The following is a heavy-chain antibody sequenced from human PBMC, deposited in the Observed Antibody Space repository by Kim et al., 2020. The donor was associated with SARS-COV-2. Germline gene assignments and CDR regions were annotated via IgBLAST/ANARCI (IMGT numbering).Heavy chain of an antibody. Sequence: GGSLRLSCAASGFTFSSYGMHWVRQAPGKGLEWVAVISYDGSNKYYADSVKGRFTISRDNSKNTLYLQMNSLRAEDTAVYYCAKTARSQDYDYVWGSYREYPQYAFDIWGQGTMVTVSS. CDR1: GFTFSSYG. J-gene: IGHJ3*02. CDR2: ISYDGSNK. V-gene: IGHV3-30*18. D-gene: IGHD3-16*01. CDR3: AKTARSQDYDYVWGSYREYPQYAFDI.